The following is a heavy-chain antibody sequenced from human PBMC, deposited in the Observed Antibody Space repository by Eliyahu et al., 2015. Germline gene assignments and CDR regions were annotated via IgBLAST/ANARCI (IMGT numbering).Heavy chain of an antibody. V-gene: IGHV3-53*01. D-gene: IGHD3-10*01. CDR3: ATMVGFGNNN. J-gene: IGHJ4*02. CDR1: GFSVSSKD. Sequence: EVQLVESGGGLIQPGGXXRLSCAASGFSVSSKDMNWVRQAPGKGLEWVLVIYSGGRTYYADSVKGRFTISRDNSKNTLYLQMNSLRAEDTAVYYCATMVGFGNNNWGQGTLVTVSS. CDR2: IYSGGRT.